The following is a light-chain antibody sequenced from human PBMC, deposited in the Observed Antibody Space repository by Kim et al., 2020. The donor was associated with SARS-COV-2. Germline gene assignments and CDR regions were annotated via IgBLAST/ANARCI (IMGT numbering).Light chain of an antibody. Sequence: QSALTQPASVSGSPGQSITISCTRTSNDVGGYNYVSWYQQHPGKAPKLMIYDVDNRPSGVSNRFSSSKSGNTASLTISGLQAEDEADYYCSSYTSSSWVFGGGTQLTVL. J-gene: IGLJ3*02. V-gene: IGLV2-14*03. CDR2: DVD. CDR3: SSYTSSSWV. CDR1: SNDVGGYNY.